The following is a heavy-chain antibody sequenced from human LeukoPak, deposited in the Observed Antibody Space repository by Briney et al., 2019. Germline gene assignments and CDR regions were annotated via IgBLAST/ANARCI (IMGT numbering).Heavy chain of an antibody. V-gene: IGHV3-23*01. Sequence: GGSLRLSCAASGFTFSSYAMSWVRQAPGKGLEWVSGISGNGGTTYYADSVKGRFTIPRDDSKNTLYLQMNSLRAEDTAVYYCATVRSSWYFDYWGQGTLVTVSP. J-gene: IGHJ4*02. CDR2: ISGNGGTT. CDR3: ATVRSSWYFDY. CDR1: GFTFSSYA. D-gene: IGHD6-13*01.